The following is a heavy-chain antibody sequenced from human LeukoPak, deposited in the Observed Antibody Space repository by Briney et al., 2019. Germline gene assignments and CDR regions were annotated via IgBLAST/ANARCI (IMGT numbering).Heavy chain of an antibody. CDR1: GGTFSSYA. CDR3: ARVQTHYGGNSYYYYGMDV. CDR2: IIPIFGIA. Sequence: GASVKVSCKASGGTFSSYAISWVRQAPGQGLEWMGRIIPIFGIANYARKFQGRVTITADKSTSTAYMELSSLRSEDTAVYYCARVQTHYGGNSYYYYGMDVWGQGTTVTVSS. V-gene: IGHV1-69*04. J-gene: IGHJ6*02. D-gene: IGHD4-23*01.